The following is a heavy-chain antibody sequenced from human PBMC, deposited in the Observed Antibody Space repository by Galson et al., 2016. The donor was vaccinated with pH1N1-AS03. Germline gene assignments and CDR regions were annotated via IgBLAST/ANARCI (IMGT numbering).Heavy chain of an antibody. CDR1: GYIFTGFY. CDR2: INPNNGVT. Sequence: SVKVSCKASGYIFTGFYVHWVRQAPGQGLEWMGWINPNNGVTNYAQKFQAWVTMTGDTSISTAYMELYGLKSDDTAVYYCARADQSEYGPLMIDYWGQGTLVTVSS. J-gene: IGHJ4*02. CDR3: ARADQSEYGPLMIDY. V-gene: IGHV1-2*04. D-gene: IGHD2-8*01.